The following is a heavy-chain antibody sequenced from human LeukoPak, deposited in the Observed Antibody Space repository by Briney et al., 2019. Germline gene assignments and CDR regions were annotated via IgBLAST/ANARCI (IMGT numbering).Heavy chain of an antibody. CDR1: GFTFSNSG. J-gene: IGHJ4*02. Sequence: GGSLRLSCRASGFTFSNSGMHWVRQAPGKGLEWEAVIWYDGNHKYPADSVKGRFTISRDNSKSTLYLEMNSLRPEDTAVYYCARGSGSNYAAFDYWGQGALVTVSS. CDR2: IWYDGNHK. D-gene: IGHD3-3*01. V-gene: IGHV3-33*01. CDR3: ARGSGSNYAAFDY.